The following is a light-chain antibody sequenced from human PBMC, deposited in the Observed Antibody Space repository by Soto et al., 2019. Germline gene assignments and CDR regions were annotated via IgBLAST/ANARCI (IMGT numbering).Light chain of an antibody. V-gene: IGKV3-20*01. J-gene: IGKJ1*01. CDR2: RTS. Sequence: EIVLTQSPGTLSLSPGQGATLSCRASQSLSRIYLAWYQQKPGQAPRLLIYRTSSRATGIPDRFSGSESETDVTLTISRLEPDDSAGYYCQQYGSSPRPFGPGTKVEIK. CDR3: QQYGSSPRP. CDR1: QSLSRIY.